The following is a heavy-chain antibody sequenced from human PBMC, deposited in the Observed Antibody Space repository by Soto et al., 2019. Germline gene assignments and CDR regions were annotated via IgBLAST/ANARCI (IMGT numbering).Heavy chain of an antibody. Sequence: ESGGGVVQPGRSLRLSCAASGFTFSSYGMHWVRQAPGKGLEWVAVISYDGSNKYYADSVKGRFTISRDNSKNTLYLQMNSLRAEDTAVYYCAKDRGEMVTYEGHWSDPWGQGTLVTVSS. V-gene: IGHV3-30*18. D-gene: IGHD5-18*01. CDR2: ISYDGSNK. J-gene: IGHJ5*02. CDR1: GFTFSSYG. CDR3: AKDRGEMVTYEGHWSDP.